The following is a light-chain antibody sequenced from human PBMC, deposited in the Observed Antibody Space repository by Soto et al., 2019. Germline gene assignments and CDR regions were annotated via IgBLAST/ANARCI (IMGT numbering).Light chain of an antibody. V-gene: IGKV4-1*01. CDR2: WAS. J-gene: IGKJ1*01. CDR1: QSVLYSSNNKNY. CDR3: QQHYNTPWT. Sequence: DIVMTQSPDSLAVSLGERATINCKSSQSVLYSSNNKNYLAWYQQKAGQPPKLLIYWASTRESGVPDRFSGSGSGTDFTLTISSLQAEGVAVYYCQQHYNTPWTFGQGTKVDIK.